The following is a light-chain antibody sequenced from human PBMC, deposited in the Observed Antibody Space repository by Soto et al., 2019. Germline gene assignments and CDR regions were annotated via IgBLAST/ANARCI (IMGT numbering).Light chain of an antibody. CDR1: IYIIGGNS. CDR3: GSWDSSLSAYV. CDR2: DDD. V-gene: IGLV1-51*01. Sequence: QSVMTEAPAVSPTTGQRGTISFSRNIYIIGGNSVSWYQQLPGTAPKLLIYDDDKRPSGIPDRFSGSKSGTSATLGITGFQTGDEADYYCGSWDSSLSAYVFGTGTKVTVL. J-gene: IGLJ1*01.